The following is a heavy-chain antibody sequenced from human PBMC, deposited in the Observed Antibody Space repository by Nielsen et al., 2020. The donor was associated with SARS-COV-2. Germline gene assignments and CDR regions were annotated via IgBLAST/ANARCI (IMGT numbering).Heavy chain of an antibody. J-gene: IGHJ4*02. CDR3: VRAEGPNWSNLDY. Sequence: GESLKISCAASGFTCSTYEMNWVRQAPGKGLEWVSSISSRGSTIHYADPVKGQFTISRDNAKNSLYLEMNSLRAEDTAVYYCVRAEGPNWSNLDYWGQGILVTVSS. CDR1: GFTCSTYE. CDR2: ISSRGSTI. D-gene: IGHD1-20*01. V-gene: IGHV3-48*03.